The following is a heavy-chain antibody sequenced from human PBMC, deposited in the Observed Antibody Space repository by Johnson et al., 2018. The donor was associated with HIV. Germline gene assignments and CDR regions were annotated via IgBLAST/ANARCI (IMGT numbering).Heavy chain of an antibody. CDR3: AKDRGGSHQSGHDAFHI. CDR2: IWYDGSNQ. D-gene: IGHD1-26*01. CDR1: GFSFSSYG. V-gene: IGHV3-30*18. J-gene: IGHJ3*02. Sequence: VQLVESGGGVVQPGRSLRLSCAASGFSFSSYGMHWVRQAPGKGLEWVAVIWYDGSNQYYADYVKGRFTISRDNSKNTLYLQVTSLRTEDTAMYYCAKDRGGSHQSGHDAFHIWGQGTMVTVSS.